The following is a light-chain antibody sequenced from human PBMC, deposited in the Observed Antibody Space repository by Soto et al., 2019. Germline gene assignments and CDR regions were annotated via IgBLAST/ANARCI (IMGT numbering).Light chain of an antibody. Sequence: QSVPTQPPSASGTPGQRVTISCSGSSSNIGSNYVYWHQQLPGTAPKLLIYRNNQRPSGVPDRFSGSKSGTSASLAISGLRSEDEADYYCAAWDDSLSGPVFGGGTKLTVL. CDR1: SSNIGSNY. J-gene: IGLJ2*01. V-gene: IGLV1-47*01. CDR2: RNN. CDR3: AAWDDSLSGPV.